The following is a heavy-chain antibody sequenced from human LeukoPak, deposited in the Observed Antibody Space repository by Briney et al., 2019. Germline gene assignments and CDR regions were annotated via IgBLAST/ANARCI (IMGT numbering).Heavy chain of an antibody. CDR1: GFTFSSYG. J-gene: IGHJ6*02. CDR3: ARDGPAYCGGDCYYGMDV. CDR2: IWYDGSNK. V-gene: IGHV3-33*01. D-gene: IGHD2-21*01. Sequence: GGSLRLSCAASGFTFSSYGMHWVRQAPGKGLEWVAVIWYDGSNKYYADSVKGRSTISRDNSKNTLYLQMNSLRAEDTAVYYCARDGPAYCGGDCYYGMDVWGQGTTVTVSS.